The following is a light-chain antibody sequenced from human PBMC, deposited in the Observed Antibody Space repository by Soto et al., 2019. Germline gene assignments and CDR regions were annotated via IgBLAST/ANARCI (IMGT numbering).Light chain of an antibody. V-gene: IGKV3-20*01. CDR2: GAS. CDR1: QSISSSF. CDR3: QQHGISHIT. J-gene: IGKJ5*01. Sequence: EIVLTQSPGTLSLSPGERAIISCRASQSISSSFLAWYQQKPGQAPRLLIFGASRRATGIPDRFSGSGSGTDFPLTISRLEPEDFAVYYCQQHGISHITFGQGTRLEIK.